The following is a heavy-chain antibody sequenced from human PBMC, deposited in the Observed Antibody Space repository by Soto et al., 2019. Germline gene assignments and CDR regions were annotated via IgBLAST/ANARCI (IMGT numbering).Heavy chain of an antibody. CDR2: ISGSGGST. CDR3: AHIVVVPAARDY. CDR1: GFTFSSYA. V-gene: IGHV3-23*01. D-gene: IGHD2-2*01. J-gene: IGHJ4*02. Sequence: EVQLLESGGGLVQPGGSLRLSCAASGFTFSSYAMSWVRQAPGKGLEWVSAISGSGGSTYYADSVKGRFTISRDNSTNTLSLQMNSLRAEDTAVYYCAHIVVVPAARDYWGQGTLVTVSS.